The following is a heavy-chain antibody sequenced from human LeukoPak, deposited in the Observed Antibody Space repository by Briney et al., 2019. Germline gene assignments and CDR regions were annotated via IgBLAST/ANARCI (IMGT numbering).Heavy chain of an antibody. D-gene: IGHD1-14*01. CDR1: GFTFNNYG. Sequence: GGSLRLSCGASGFTFNNYGMLWVRQAPGKGLDWVAFIRYDGTSEYYADSVKGRFTISRDNSKNTLFLQMNSLRPEDTALYYCVKDNPLDYWGQGTLVTVSS. V-gene: IGHV3-30*02. CDR2: IRYDGTSE. CDR3: VKDNPLDY. J-gene: IGHJ4*02.